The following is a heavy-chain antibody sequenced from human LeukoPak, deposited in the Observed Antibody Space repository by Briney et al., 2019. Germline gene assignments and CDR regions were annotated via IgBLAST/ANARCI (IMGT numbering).Heavy chain of an antibody. CDR1: GFTFRDFS. J-gene: IGHJ5*02. V-gene: IGHV3-23*01. D-gene: IGHD2-15*01. Sequence: GGSLRLSCAASGFTFRDFSMSWGRQAPGKGLEWVSNIRSNGGDTYYTDSVRGRFTISRDNSKNTLYLEMNSLRAGDTAVYYCAKGGYTTWFDPWGQGTLVTVSS. CDR2: IRSNGGDT. CDR3: AKGGYTTWFDP.